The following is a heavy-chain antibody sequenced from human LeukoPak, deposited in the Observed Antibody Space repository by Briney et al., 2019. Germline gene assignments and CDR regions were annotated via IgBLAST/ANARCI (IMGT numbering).Heavy chain of an antibody. V-gene: IGHV3-33*06. CDR2: IWHDGSSR. CDR1: GFTFSHYG. CDR3: AKDAQRGFDYSNSLEY. D-gene: IGHD4-11*01. J-gene: IGHJ4*02. Sequence: PGGSLRLSCAASGFTFSHYGMHWVRQTPGKGLGWVAVIWHDGSSRYYADSVKGRFTISRDNSKNTVYLQMNSLRAEDTAVYYCAKDAQRGFDYSNSLEYWGQGNLVTVPS.